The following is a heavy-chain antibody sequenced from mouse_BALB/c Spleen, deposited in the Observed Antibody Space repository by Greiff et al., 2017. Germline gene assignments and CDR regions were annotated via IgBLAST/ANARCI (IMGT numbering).Heavy chain of an antibody. V-gene: IGHV4-1*02. CDR1: GFDFSRYW. CDR3: ARPGYGNYAMDY. CDR2: INPDSSTI. Sequence: EVKVIESGGGLVQPGGSLKLSCAASGFDFSRYWMSWVRQAPGKGLEWIGEINPDSSTINYTPSLKDKFIISRDNAKNTLYLQMSKVRSEDTALYYCARPGYGNYAMDYWGQGTSVTVSS. J-gene: IGHJ4*01. D-gene: IGHD2-1*01.